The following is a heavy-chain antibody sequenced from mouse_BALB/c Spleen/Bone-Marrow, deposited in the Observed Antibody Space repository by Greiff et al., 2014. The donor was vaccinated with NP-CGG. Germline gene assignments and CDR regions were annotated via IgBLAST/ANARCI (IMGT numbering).Heavy chain of an antibody. Sequence: EVQGEESGGGLVQPGGSLKLSCAASGFTFRSYGMSWVRQTPDKRLEMVGNINNNGVYTYYPDSVKGRFTISRDNAKNTLYLQMSSLKSEDTAMYYCSRGVDGYSCFAYWGQGTLVTVSA. D-gene: IGHD2-3*01. J-gene: IGHJ3*01. V-gene: IGHV5-6-3*01. CDR3: SRGVDGYSCFAY. CDR2: INNNGVYT. CDR1: GFTFRSYG.